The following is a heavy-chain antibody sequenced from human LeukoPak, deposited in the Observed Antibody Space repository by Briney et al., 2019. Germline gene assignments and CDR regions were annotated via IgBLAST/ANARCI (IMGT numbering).Heavy chain of an antibody. V-gene: IGHV3-23*01. CDR3: AKDFCGSARCFWGY. CDR1: GFTFSNYA. Sequence: GGSLRLSCAASGFTFSNYAMSWVRQAPGKGLEWVSSISDSGGSTYYAGSVQGRFTISRDNSKNTLYVQMNSLRAEDTAVYYCAKDFCGSARCFWGYLGPGTLVSVSS. D-gene: IGHD2-2*01. J-gene: IGHJ4*02. CDR2: ISDSGGST.